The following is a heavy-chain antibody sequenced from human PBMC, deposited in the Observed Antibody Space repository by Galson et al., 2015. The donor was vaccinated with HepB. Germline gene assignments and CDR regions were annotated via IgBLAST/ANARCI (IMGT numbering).Heavy chain of an antibody. CDR2: ISSSSTI. Sequence: SLRLSYAASGFTFSSYSMNWVRQAPGKGLEWVSYISSSSTIYYADSVKGRFTISRDNSKNTLYLQLNSLRAEDTAMYYCAGHSHKDIWGQGTMVTVSS. D-gene: IGHD2-21*01. CDR3: AGHSHKDI. V-gene: IGHV3-48*01. CDR1: GFTFSSYS. J-gene: IGHJ3*02.